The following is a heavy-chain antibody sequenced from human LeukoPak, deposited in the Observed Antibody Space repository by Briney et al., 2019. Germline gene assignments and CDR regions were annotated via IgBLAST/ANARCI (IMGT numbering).Heavy chain of an antibody. CDR2: INPSGGST. J-gene: IGHJ4*02. V-gene: IGHV1-46*01. Sequence: ASVKVSCKASGYTFTSYYMHWVRQAPGQGLEWMGIINPSGGSTSYAQKFQGRVTMTRDTSASTVYMELSSLRSEDTAVYYCARDFAARGYFDYWGQGTLVTVSS. CDR1: GYTFTSYY. D-gene: IGHD6-6*01. CDR3: ARDFAARGYFDY.